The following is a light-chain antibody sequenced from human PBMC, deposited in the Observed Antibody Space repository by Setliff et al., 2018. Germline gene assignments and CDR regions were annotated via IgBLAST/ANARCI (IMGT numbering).Light chain of an antibody. CDR2: QNS. V-gene: IGLV1-44*01. Sequence: SVLTQPPSASGTPGQRVTISCSGSSSNIGSKTVNWYQQLPGTAPKLLMFQNSQRPSGVPDRFSGSKSGTSASLAISGLQSEDEADYYCSTWDDSLNSVVFGGGTKGTVL. CDR1: SSNIGSKT. CDR3: STWDDSLNSVV. J-gene: IGLJ2*01.